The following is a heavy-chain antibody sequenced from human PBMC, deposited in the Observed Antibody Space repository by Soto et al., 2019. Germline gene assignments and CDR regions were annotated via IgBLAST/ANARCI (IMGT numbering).Heavy chain of an antibody. D-gene: IGHD3-22*01. Sequence: SETLSLTCTASGGSISGYYWSWIRQPPGKGLEWIGYIYYSGSTIYNPSLKSRVTISVDTSKNQFSLKLSSVTAADTAVYYCARARYDSSGYYYFDYWGQGTLVTVSS. J-gene: IGHJ4*02. V-gene: IGHV4-59*01. CDR3: ARARYDSSGYYYFDY. CDR2: IYYSGST. CDR1: GGSISGYY.